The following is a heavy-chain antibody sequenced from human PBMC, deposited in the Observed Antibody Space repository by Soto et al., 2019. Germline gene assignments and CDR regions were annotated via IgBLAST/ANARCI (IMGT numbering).Heavy chain of an antibody. CDR2: IFVDSTTI. Sequence: GGSLRLSCVASGFSFSSYSLVWVRQAPGKGLEWVSYIFVDSTTIYYADSVKGRFTVSRDNAQNSLFLVINSLRAEDTAVYYCARDRDWAFDYWVPGTLVTVSS. J-gene: IGHJ4*02. CDR1: GFSFSSYS. V-gene: IGHV3-48*04. D-gene: IGHD3-9*01. CDR3: ARDRDWAFDY.